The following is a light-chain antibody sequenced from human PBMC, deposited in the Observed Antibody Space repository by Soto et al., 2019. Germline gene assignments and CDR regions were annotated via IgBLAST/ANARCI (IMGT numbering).Light chain of an antibody. Sequence: QPVLTQSSSASASLGSSVKLTCTLSSGHSSYIIAWHQQQPGKAPRYLMKLEGSGSYNKGSGVPDRFSGSSSGADRYLTISNLQSEDEADYYCETWASNTQVFGGGTKVTVL. CDR2: LEGSGSY. CDR3: ETWASNTQV. J-gene: IGLJ2*01. CDR1: SGHSSYI. V-gene: IGLV4-60*03.